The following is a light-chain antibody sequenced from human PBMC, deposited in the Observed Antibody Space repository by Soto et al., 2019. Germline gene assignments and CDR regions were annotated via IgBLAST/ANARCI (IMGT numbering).Light chain of an antibody. J-gene: IGKJ2*01. V-gene: IGKV3-20*01. CDR1: QSVSSNY. CDR2: AAS. Sequence: EVVLTQSPGTLSLSPGDWATLSCRASQSVSSNYLAWYQQKPGQAPRLLIYAASSRATGIPDRFSGSGSGTDFTLTISRLEPEDFAVYFCQQYSTSPGYTFGQGTKLEIK. CDR3: QQYSTSPGYT.